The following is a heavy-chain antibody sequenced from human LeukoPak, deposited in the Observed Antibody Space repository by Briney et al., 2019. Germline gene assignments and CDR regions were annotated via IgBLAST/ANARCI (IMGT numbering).Heavy chain of an antibody. CDR1: GFTFSSYA. D-gene: IGHD3-10*01. CDR3: ARAESYYGSGSYAY. V-gene: IGHV3-23*01. Sequence: PGESLRLSCAASGFTFSSYAMGWVRQAPGKGLEWVSAISRNAGSTFYADSVKGRITISRDNSKNTLYLQMDSLRAEDTAVYYCARAESYYGSGSYAYWGQGTLVTVSS. J-gene: IGHJ4*02. CDR2: ISRNAGST.